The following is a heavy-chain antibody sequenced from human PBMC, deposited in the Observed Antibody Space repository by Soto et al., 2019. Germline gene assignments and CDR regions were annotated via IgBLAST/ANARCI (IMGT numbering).Heavy chain of an antibody. CDR3: AREMYYYGSGSYLAFAY. V-gene: IGHV4-34*01. Sequence: PSETLSLTCAVYGGSFSGYYLSWIRQPPGKGLEWIGEINHSGSTNYNPSLKSRVTISVDTSKNQFSLKLSSVTAADTAVYYCAREMYYYGSGSYLAFAYWGQGTLVTVSS. D-gene: IGHD3-10*01. CDR1: GGSFSGYY. J-gene: IGHJ4*02. CDR2: INHSGST.